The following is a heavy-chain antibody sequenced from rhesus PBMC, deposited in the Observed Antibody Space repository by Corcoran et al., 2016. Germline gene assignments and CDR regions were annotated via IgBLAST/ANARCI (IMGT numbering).Heavy chain of an antibody. CDR3: VIDLRSRGNDLDY. Sequence: QVQLVQSGAEVRRPGSSVRLSCKASGYTFSDYYIHWVRQAPRQGLEWMGWFCPSPANTNSAQKFQRRVTMTRDTSTSTAYLELNRLGSEDTAVYYCVIDLRSRGNDLDYWGQGALVTVSS. J-gene: IGHJ4*01. D-gene: IGHD1S39*01. V-gene: IGHV1S2*01. CDR2: FCPSPANT. CDR1: GYTFSDYY.